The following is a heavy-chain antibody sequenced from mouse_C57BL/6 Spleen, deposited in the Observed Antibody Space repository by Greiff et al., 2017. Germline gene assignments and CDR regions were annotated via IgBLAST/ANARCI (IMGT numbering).Heavy chain of an antibody. CDR3: ARGGNWDVGFDY. J-gene: IGHJ2*01. CDR1: GYTFTNYW. CDR2: IYPGGGYT. Sequence: QVQLQQSGAELVRPGTSVKMSCKASGYTFTNYWIGWAKQRPGHGLEWIGDIYPGGGYTNYNEKFKGKATLTADKSSSTAYRDFRSLRSEDSAIYYCARGGNWDVGFDYWGQGPTLKV. V-gene: IGHV1-63*01. D-gene: IGHD4-1*01.